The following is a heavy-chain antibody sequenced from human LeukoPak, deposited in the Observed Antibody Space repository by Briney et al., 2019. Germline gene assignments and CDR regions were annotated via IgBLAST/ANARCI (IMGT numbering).Heavy chain of an antibody. V-gene: IGHV1-46*03. CDR1: GYTLTSYY. Sequence: ASVKVSCKASGYTLTSYYMHWVRQAPGQGLEWMGIINPSGGSTSYAQTFQGRVTMTRDTSTSTVYMELSSLRSEDTAVYYCARESGSRNFDYWGQGTLVTVSS. J-gene: IGHJ4*02. D-gene: IGHD1-26*01. CDR2: INPSGGST. CDR3: ARESGSRNFDY.